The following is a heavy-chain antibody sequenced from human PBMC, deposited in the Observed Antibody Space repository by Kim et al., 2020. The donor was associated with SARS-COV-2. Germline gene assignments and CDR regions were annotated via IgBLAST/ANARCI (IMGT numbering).Heavy chain of an antibody. CDR3: ARMEISGWFNFDV. Sequence: SETLSLTCTVSGSSIGIGYYWAWIRQPPGRGLEWIGSISHTGNTYSNPSLRGRISLSVYTSKRQFSLNVTSVTAADTAVYSCARMEISGWFNFDVWGQGTMVPVSS. CDR2: ISHTGNT. CDR1: GSSIGIGYY. J-gene: IGHJ3*01. D-gene: IGHD6-13*01. V-gene: IGHV4-38-2*02.